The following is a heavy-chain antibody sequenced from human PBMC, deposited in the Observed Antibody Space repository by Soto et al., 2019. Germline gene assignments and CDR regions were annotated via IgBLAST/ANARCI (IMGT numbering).Heavy chain of an antibody. CDR1: GLTFSNYA. J-gene: IGHJ5*02. V-gene: IGHV3-48*04. CDR2: IDFDSSPI. CDR3: ARGLGSSWFFL. D-gene: IGHD6-13*01. Sequence: GGSMILSCAGSGLTFSNYAMTWVSQAPGKGLEWLSYIDFDSSPIKYADSVMGRFTVSRDNAKGSLYLQMNNLRPEDTAIYYCARGLGSSWFFLWGPGTLVTVSS.